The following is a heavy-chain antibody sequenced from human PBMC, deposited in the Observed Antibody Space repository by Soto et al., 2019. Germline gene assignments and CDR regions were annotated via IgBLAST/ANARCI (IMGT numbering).Heavy chain of an antibody. D-gene: IGHD6-19*01. CDR1: GYTFSSYV. V-gene: IGHV1-3*01. CDR2: INAGNGNT. Sequence: RASVKVSCKASGYTFSSYVMHWVRQAPGQRLEWIGWINAGNGNTKYSQKFQGRVTITRDTSASIAYMELSSLRSEDTAVYYCARAYAWLDSFDPWGQGTLVTVSS. J-gene: IGHJ5*02. CDR3: ARAYAWLDSFDP.